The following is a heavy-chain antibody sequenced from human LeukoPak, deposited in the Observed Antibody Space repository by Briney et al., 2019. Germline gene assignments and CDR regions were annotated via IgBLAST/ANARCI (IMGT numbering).Heavy chain of an antibody. CDR3: SRRFDC. V-gene: IGHV3-48*02. J-gene: IGHJ4*02. CDR1: GFTFSDYS. Sequence: GGSLRLSCAASGFTFSDYSMNWVRQAPGKGLEWVSYIDGSGDTIYYADSVRGRFTISRDNAKNPLDLQMNSLRDEDTAVYYCSRRFDCWGQGTLVTVSS. CDR2: IDGSGDTI.